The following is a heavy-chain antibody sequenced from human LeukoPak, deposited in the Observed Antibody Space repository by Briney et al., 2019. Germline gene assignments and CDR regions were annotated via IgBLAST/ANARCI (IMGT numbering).Heavy chain of an antibody. V-gene: IGHV3-9*01. CDR3: AKDIGGDIVVVPAATNVTNYYYYYGMDV. CDR1: GFTFYDYA. J-gene: IGHJ6*02. Sequence: GGSLRLSCAASGFTFYDYAMHWVRHAPGKGLEWVSGISWNSGSIVYADSVKGRFTISRDNAKNSLYLQMNSLRAEDTALYYCAKDIGGDIVVVPAATNVTNYYYYYGMDVWGQGTTVTVSS. D-gene: IGHD2-2*01. CDR2: ISWNSGSI.